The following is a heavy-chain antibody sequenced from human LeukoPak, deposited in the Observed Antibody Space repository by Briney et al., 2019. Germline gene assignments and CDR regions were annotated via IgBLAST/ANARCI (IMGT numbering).Heavy chain of an antibody. J-gene: IGHJ4*02. CDR3: ARGALPASFDY. D-gene: IGHD2-2*01. CDR2: INHSGST. V-gene: IGHV4-34*01. CDR1: GGSFSGYY. Sequence: SETLSLTCAVYGGSFSGYYWSWIRQPPGKGLEWIGEINHSGSTNYNPSLKSGVTISVDTPKSQFSLKLSSVTAADTAVYYCARGALPASFDYWGQGTLVTVSS.